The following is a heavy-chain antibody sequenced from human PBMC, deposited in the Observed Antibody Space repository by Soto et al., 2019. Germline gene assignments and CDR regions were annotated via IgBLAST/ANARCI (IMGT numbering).Heavy chain of an antibody. D-gene: IGHD6-13*01. CDR2: IYHSGST. V-gene: IGHV4-30-2*01. Sequence: LVLTCAVSCGFIKRGGYSWGWVRGPPGKGLEWIGYIYHSGSTYYNPSLKSRVTISVDRSKNQFSLKLSSVTAADTAVYYCASSHAGAHITAAVHWGQGTLVTVSS. CDR3: ASSHAGAHITAAVH. J-gene: IGHJ4*02. CDR1: CGFIKRGGYS.